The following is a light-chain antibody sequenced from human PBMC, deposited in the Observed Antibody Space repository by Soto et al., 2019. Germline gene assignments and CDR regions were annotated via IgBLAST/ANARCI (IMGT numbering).Light chain of an antibody. CDR3: QQRYSNTQT. J-gene: IGKJ1*01. CDR1: QSISTY. Sequence: DIQMTQSPSSLSASVGYRVTITCRARQSISTYFNCYQQKPWKAPKLLILVASTLPSAVPSRFSGSGSGTAFTHTISSLQPEDFAPYYSQQRYSNTQTLGQGTKVEIK. V-gene: IGKV1-39*01. CDR2: VAS.